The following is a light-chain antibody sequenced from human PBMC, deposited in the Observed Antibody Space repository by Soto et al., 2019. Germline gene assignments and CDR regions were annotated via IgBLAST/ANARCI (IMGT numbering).Light chain of an antibody. V-gene: IGKV1-39*01. CDR3: QQSFSIAYT. J-gene: IGKJ2*01. CDR2: AAS. CDR1: HNISSH. Sequence: DIQLTQSPSSLSAFIGDRVTITCRTSHNISSHLNWYHQKPGKAPNLLIYAASSLLSGVPSGFRGSGSGTEFTLTMPSLQPDYFATYYCQQSFSIAYTFGQGTKLQSK.